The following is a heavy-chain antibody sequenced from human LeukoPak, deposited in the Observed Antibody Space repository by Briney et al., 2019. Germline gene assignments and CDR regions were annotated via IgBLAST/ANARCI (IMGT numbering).Heavy chain of an antibody. CDR2: INHSGST. J-gene: IGHJ6*02. D-gene: IGHD6-13*01. V-gene: IGHV4-34*01. CDR3: ASLIAAAGTPGYYYYGMDV. Sequence: PSETLSLTCAVYGGSFSGYYWSWIRQPPGKGLEWIGEINHSGSTNYNPSLKSRVTISVDTSKNQFSLKLSSVTAADTAVYYCASLIAAAGTPGYYYYGMDVWGQGTTVTVSS. CDR1: GGSFSGYY.